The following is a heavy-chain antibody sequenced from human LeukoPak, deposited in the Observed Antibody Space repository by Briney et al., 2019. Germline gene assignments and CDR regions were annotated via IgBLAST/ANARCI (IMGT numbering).Heavy chain of an antibody. D-gene: IGHD2-21*01. J-gene: IGHJ2*01. CDR1: GFTFDDYA. Sequence: GGSLRLSCAASGFTFDDYAMHWVRQAPGKGLEWVSLISGDGGSTYYADSVKGRFTISRDNSKNSLYLQMNSLRTEDTALYYCAKGTLLWWSPGYFDLWGRGTLVTVSS. CDR3: AKGTLLWWSPGYFDL. V-gene: IGHV3-43*02. CDR2: ISGDGGST.